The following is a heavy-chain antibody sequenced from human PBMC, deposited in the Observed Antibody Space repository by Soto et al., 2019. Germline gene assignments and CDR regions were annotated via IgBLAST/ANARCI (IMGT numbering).Heavy chain of an antibody. V-gene: IGHV1-69*02. CDR2: IIPILGIA. Sequence: QVQLVQSGAEVKKPGSSVKVSCKASGGTFSSYTISWVRQAPGQGLEWMGRIIPILGIANYAQKFQGRVTTAADKSTSTDYMELSSLRSEDTAVYYCASPNCSGGSCYSPYDAFDIWGQGTMVTVSS. CDR1: GGTFSSYT. J-gene: IGHJ3*02. D-gene: IGHD2-15*01. CDR3: ASPNCSGGSCYSPYDAFDI.